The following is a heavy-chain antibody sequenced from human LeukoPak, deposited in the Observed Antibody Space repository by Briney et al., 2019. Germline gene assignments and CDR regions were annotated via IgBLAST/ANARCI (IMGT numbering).Heavy chain of an antibody. CDR2: IKQDGSEK. CDR1: GFTFSSYW. CDR3: ARGIQLWLPSYYYYYYMDV. Sequence: GGSLRLSCAASGFTFSSYWMSWVRQAPGKGLEWVANIKQDGSEKYYVDSVKGRFTISRDNAKNSLYLQMNSLRAEDTAVYYCARGIQLWLPSYYYYYYMDVWGKGTTVTVSS. J-gene: IGHJ6*03. D-gene: IGHD5-18*01. V-gene: IGHV3-7*04.